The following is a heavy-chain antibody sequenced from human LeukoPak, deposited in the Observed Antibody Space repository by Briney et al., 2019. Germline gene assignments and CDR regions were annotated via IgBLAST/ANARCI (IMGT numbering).Heavy chain of an antibody. D-gene: IGHD2-2*01. CDR1: GLTFTNYS. V-gene: IGHV3-21*01. CDR2: ISRSSRYI. CDR3: ARTRNLGYCSSTSCPNFDY. J-gene: IGHJ4*02. Sequence: PGGSLRLSCAASGLTFTNYSMNWVRHAPGMGLEWVSSISRSSRYIDYADSVKGRFTISRDNDKNSLYLQMNSLRAEDTAVYYCARTRNLGYCSSTSCPNFDYWAQGTVVTVSS.